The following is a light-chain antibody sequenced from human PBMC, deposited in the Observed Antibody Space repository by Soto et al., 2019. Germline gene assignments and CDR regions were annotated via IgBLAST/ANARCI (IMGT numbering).Light chain of an antibody. V-gene: IGKV3D-15*01. CDR3: QQYNNWPTAYT. J-gene: IGKJ2*01. CDR2: DST. CDR1: QSISNR. Sequence: EIVLTQSPATLSVSPGESATLSCRASQSISNRFAWYQQKPGQAPMILIYDSTTRATGIPARFSRSGSGTDFTRTVSSLQSEDFAVYYCQQYNNWPTAYTFGQGTKLDFK.